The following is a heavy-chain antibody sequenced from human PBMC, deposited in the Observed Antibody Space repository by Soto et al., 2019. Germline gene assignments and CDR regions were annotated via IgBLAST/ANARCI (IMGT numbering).Heavy chain of an antibody. V-gene: IGHV4-59*08. CDR3: ARHFANWLGTTIYYYGMDV. J-gene: IGHJ6*02. D-gene: IGHD1-7*01. CDR1: GGSISSYY. CDR2: IYYSGST. Sequence: TSEILSLTCTVSGGSISSYYWSWIRQPPGKGLEWIGSIYYSGSTNYNPSLKSRVTISVDTSKNQFSLKLSSVTAADTAVYYCARHFANWLGTTIYYYGMDVWGQGTTVTVSS.